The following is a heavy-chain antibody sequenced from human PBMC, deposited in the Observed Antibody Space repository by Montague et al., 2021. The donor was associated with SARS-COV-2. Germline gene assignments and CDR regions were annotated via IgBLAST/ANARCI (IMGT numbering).Heavy chain of an antibody. J-gene: IGHJ6*02. D-gene: IGHD2-2*01. CDR3: ANFRRTQLLFGTLYYGMDV. CDR1: GVSVTDYY. V-gene: IGHV4-59*02. CDR2: VLYNKGT. Sequence: SETLSLTCTVSGVSVTDYYWSWIRQPPGKGLEWVGDVLYNKGTNFNPSLKSRVTISVDTSKNQFPLKLSSVTAAATAVYYCANFRRTQLLFGTLYYGMDVWGQGTTVTVSS.